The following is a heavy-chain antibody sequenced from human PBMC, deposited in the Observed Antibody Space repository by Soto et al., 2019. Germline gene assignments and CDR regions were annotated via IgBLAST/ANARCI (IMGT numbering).Heavy chain of an antibody. CDR3: GRYSGYLFPFDY. CDR1: GGSISSGDYY. D-gene: IGHD5-12*01. CDR2: IYYSGST. V-gene: IGHV4-30-4*01. J-gene: IGHJ4*02. Sequence: SETLSLTCTVSGGSISSGDYYWSWIRQPPGKGLEWIGYIYYSGSTYYNPSLKSRVTISVDTSKNQFSLKLSSVTAADTAVYYCGRYSGYLFPFDYWGQGTLVTVSS.